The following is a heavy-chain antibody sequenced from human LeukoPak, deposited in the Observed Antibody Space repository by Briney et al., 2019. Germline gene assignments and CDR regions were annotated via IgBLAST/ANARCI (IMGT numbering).Heavy chain of an antibody. V-gene: IGHV3-23*01. CDR2: ISGSGGST. J-gene: IGHJ5*02. CDR3: ARDRSGSYYKPNWFDP. Sequence: GGSLRLSCAASGFTFSSFGMSWVRQAPGKGLEWVSAISGSGGSTYYADSVKGRFTISRDNSKNTLYLQMNSLRADDTAVYYCARDRSGSYYKPNWFDPWGQGTLVTVSS. CDR1: GFTFSSFG. D-gene: IGHD3-10*01.